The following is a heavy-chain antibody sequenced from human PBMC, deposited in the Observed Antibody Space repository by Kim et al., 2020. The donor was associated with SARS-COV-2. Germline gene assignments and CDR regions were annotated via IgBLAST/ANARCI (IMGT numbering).Heavy chain of an antibody. CDR2: IKSKTDGGTT. V-gene: IGHV3-15*01. Sequence: GGSLRLSCAASGFTFSNAWMSWVRQAPGKGLEWVGRIKSKTDGGTTDYAAPVKGRFTISRDDSKNTLYLQMNSLKTEDTAVYYCTTENDYYGSGSLFIHSKSTTPFYLGWFDPWGQGTLVTVSS. CDR1: GFTFSNAW. D-gene: IGHD3-10*01. CDR3: TTENDYYGSGSLFIHSKSTTPFYLGWFDP. J-gene: IGHJ5*02.